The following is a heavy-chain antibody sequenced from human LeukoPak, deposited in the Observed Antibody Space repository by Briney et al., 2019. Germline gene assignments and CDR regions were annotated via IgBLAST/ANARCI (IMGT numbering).Heavy chain of an antibody. Sequence: PGGSLRLSCAASGFTFSSYAMSWVRQAPGKGLEWVSAISGSGGSTYYADFVKGRFTISRDNSKNTLYLQMNSLRAEDTAVYYCAKGAYGQSGWYGKYYYYYMDVWGKGTTVTVSS. J-gene: IGHJ6*03. CDR2: ISGSGGST. CDR3: AKGAYGQSGWYGKYYYYYMDV. V-gene: IGHV3-23*01. CDR1: GFTFSSYA. D-gene: IGHD6-19*01.